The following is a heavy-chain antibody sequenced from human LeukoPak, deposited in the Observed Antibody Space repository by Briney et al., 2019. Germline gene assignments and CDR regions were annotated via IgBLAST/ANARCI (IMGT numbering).Heavy chain of an antibody. V-gene: IGHV3-23*01. J-gene: IGHJ4*01. CDR2: VPILGVGT. CDR3: GSDPNGDYVGALGY. CDR1: GLTYSFYS. Sequence: GGSLSLSCTVSGLTYSFYSLAWVRQPAPKGLEWVASVPILGVGTHYADSLKGRFNLSRENSKNTIYLQMNSLRAEDTAIYYCGSDPNGDYVGALGYWGRGTLVTVS. D-gene: IGHD4-17*01.